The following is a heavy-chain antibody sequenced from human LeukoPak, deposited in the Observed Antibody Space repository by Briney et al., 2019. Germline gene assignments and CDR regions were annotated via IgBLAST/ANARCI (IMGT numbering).Heavy chain of an antibody. CDR2: IIPIISAA. CDR1: GGTFSSYA. D-gene: IGHD3-3*01. CDR3: ARPYDFWSGYHQYFQH. J-gene: IGHJ1*01. V-gene: IGHV1-69*01. Sequence: SVKVSCKASGGTFSSYAISWVRQAPGQGLEWMGWIIPIISAANYAPKFQGRATTTADESTSTDYMELISLRSEDTAVYYCARPYDFWSGYHQYFQHWGQGTLVTVSS.